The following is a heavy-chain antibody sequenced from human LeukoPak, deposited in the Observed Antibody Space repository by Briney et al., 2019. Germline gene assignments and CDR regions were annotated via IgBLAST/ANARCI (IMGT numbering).Heavy chain of an antibody. CDR1: GFTFSSYA. V-gene: IGHV3-30-3*01. J-gene: IGHJ4*02. CDR2: ISYGGSNK. D-gene: IGHD6-13*01. Sequence: GGSLRLSCAASGFTFSSYAMHWVRQAPGKGLEWVAVISYGGSNKYYADSVKGRFTISRDNSKNTLYLQMNSLRAEDTAVYYCAREAPYSSSRYIGYWGQGTLVTVSS. CDR3: AREAPYSSSRYIGY.